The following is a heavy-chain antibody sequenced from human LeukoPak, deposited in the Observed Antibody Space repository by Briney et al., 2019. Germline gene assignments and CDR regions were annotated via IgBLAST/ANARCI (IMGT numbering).Heavy chain of an antibody. J-gene: IGHJ3*02. Sequence: ASVKVSCKASGYALTSYGISWVRQAPGQGLEWMGWISAYNGNTNYAQKLQGRVTMTTDTSTSTAYMELRSLRSDDTAVYYCARGITIFGVAADAFDIWGQGTMVTVSS. CDR2: ISAYNGNT. D-gene: IGHD3-3*01. V-gene: IGHV1-18*01. CDR1: GYALTSYG. CDR3: ARGITIFGVAADAFDI.